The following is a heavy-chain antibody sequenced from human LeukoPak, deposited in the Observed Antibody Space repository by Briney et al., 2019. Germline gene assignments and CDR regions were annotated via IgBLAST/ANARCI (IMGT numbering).Heavy chain of an antibody. CDR2: ISYDGSNK. J-gene: IGHJ4*02. Sequence: GGSLRLSCAVSGFTFSSYAMHWVRQAPGKGLEWVSVISYDGSNKYYADSVKGRFTISRDNSKTTLYLQMNSLRAEDTAVYYCARDLKIVVVMSFDYWGQGTLVTVSS. V-gene: IGHV3-30-3*01. D-gene: IGHD3-22*01. CDR3: ARDLKIVVVMSFDY. CDR1: GFTFSSYA.